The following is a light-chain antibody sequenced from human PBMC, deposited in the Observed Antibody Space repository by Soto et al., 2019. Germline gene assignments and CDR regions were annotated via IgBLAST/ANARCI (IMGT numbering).Light chain of an antibody. V-gene: IGLV2-14*01. J-gene: IGLJ2*01. CDR2: DVS. CDR1: SSDVGGYNY. Sequence: QSALTQPASVSGSPGQSITISCTGTSSDVGGYNYVSWYQQHPGKAPKLMIYDVSNRPSGVSNRFSGSKSGNTASLTISGLQAEDEAYYYCSSATSSSRVFGGGTKVTVL. CDR3: SSATSSSRV.